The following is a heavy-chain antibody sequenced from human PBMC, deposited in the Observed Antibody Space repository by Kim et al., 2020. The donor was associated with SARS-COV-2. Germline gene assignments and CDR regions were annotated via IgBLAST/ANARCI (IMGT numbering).Heavy chain of an antibody. Sequence: VSVKGRFTISRDNAKNSLYLQMNGLRAEDTAVYYCARDVERSNWYWAFVIWGQGTLVAVSS. V-gene: IGHV3-7*01. D-gene: IGHD6-13*01. CDR3: ARDVERSNWYWAFVI. J-gene: IGHJ3*02.